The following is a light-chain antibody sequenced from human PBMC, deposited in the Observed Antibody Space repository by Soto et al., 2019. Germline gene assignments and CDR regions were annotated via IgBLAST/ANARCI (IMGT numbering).Light chain of an antibody. Sequence: VMTQSPATLSVSPGERATLSCWASETVATNLAWYQQKPGQAPRLLISGASTRAAGISDRFRGSGSGTEFTLTISRLEPEDFAVYYCQQYGSSLTFGGGTKVEIK. CDR3: QQYGSSLT. J-gene: IGKJ4*01. V-gene: IGKV3-20*01. CDR1: ETVATN. CDR2: GAS.